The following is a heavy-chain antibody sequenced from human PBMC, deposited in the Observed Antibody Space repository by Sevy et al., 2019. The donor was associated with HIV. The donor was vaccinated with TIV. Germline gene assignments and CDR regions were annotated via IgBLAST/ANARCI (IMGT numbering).Heavy chain of an antibody. V-gene: IGHV1-18*01. Sequence: ASVKVSCKASGYPFSSYGISWVRQAPGQGLEWMGWIGADSGNSNYAQNLQGRVTMTTDTSTSTAYMELRSLRFDDTAVYYCARDLGGYGGNSIDYWGQGTLVTVSS. CDR1: GYPFSSYG. D-gene: IGHD2-21*02. CDR3: ARDLGGYGGNSIDY. CDR2: IGADSGNS. J-gene: IGHJ4*02.